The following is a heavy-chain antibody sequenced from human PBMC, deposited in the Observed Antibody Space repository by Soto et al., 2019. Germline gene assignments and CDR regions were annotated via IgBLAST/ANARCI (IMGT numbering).Heavy chain of an antibody. CDR1: GFTYSNYA. J-gene: IGHJ4*02. V-gene: IGHV3-30*18. CDR2: ISKDGSNK. Sequence: GGSVSLSSAVAGFTYSNYARHWVRQAPGKGLEWVAVISKDGSNKYYGDFVKGRFIISRDSSKNTLDLQMNSLREEDTAVYYCAKETGPQGGFDYWGQGTLVTVSS. CDR3: AKETGPQGGFDY. D-gene: IGHD3-9*01.